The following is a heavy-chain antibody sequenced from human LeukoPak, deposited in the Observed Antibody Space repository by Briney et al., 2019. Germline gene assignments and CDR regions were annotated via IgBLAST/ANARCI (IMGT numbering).Heavy chain of an antibody. CDR2: ISGDGGST. D-gene: IGHD3-10*01. Sequence: PGGSLRLSCAASGFTFDDYAMHWVSHAPGKGMEWVSLISGDGGSTYYADSVKGRFTISRDNSKNSLYLQMNSLRTEDTALYYCAKDMWRFGELDYDYGGQGTLVTVSS. CDR3: AKDMWRFGELDYDY. CDR1: GFTFDDYA. J-gene: IGHJ4*02. V-gene: IGHV3-43*02.